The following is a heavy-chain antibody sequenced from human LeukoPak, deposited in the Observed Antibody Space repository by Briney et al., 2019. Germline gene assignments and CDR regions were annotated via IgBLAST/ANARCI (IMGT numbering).Heavy chain of an antibody. J-gene: IGHJ5*02. V-gene: IGHV3-74*01. CDR3: ARTTVTICFDP. Sequence: GGSLRLSCAASGFTFSTYWMHWVRQAPGKGLVWVSLINSDGGVTNYADSVKGRFTISRDNAKNTLYLQMNSLRAEDTAVYYCARTTVTICFDPWGQGTLVTVSS. CDR1: GFTFSTYW. CDR2: INSDGGVT. D-gene: IGHD4-17*01.